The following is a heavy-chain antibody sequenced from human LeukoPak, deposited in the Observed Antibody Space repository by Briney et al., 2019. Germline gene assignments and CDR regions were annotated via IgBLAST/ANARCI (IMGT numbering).Heavy chain of an antibody. J-gene: IGHJ6*03. CDR2: MNPNSGNT. CDR1: GYTFTSYD. V-gene: IGHV1-8*01. D-gene: IGHD3-22*01. Sequence: ASVKVSCKASGYTFTSYDINWVRQATGQGLERMGWMNPNSGNTGYAQKFQGRVTITADESTSTAYMELSSLRSEDTAVYYCARGEYYYDSSGYPFYYYMDVWGKGTTVTISS. CDR3: ARGEYYYDSSGYPFYYYMDV.